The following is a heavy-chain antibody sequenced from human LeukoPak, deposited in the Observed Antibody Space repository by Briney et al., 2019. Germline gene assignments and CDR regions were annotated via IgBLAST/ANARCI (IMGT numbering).Heavy chain of an antibody. D-gene: IGHD4-17*01. Sequence: ASVKVPCKVSGYTLTELSMHWVRQAPGKGLEWMGGFDPEDGETIYAQKFQGRVTMTRDTSISTAYMELSRLRSDDTALYYCARALPPTVTTSRLDYWGQGTLVTVSS. CDR2: FDPEDGET. V-gene: IGHV1-24*01. CDR1: GYTLTELS. J-gene: IGHJ4*02. CDR3: ARALPPTVTTSRLDY.